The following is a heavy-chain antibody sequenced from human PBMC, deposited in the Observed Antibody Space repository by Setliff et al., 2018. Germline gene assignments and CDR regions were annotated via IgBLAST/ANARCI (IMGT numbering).Heavy chain of an antibody. Sequence: GGSLRLSCAASGFSFNTYAMTWGRQAPGKGLEWVSLISNSAGFTYYADSVKGRFTISRDNFKKTLYLQMNSLRVEDTAVYYCATEKVGAYHPFDYWGQGTLVTVSS. J-gene: IGHJ4*02. D-gene: IGHD1-26*01. CDR1: GFSFNTYA. CDR2: ISNSAGFT. V-gene: IGHV3-23*01. CDR3: ATEKVGAYHPFDY.